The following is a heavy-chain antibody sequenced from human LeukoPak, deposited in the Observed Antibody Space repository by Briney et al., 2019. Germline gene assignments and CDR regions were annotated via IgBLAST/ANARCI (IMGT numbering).Heavy chain of an antibody. D-gene: IGHD6-6*01. CDR3: ARAGIAARLYYYYYMDV. CDR2: IIPIFGTA. CDR1: RGTFSSYT. V-gene: IGHV1-69*05. Sequence: ASVKVSCKASRGTFSSYTISWVRQAPGQGLEWMGGIIPIFGTANYAQKFQGRVTMTTDTSTSTAYMELRSLRSDDTAVYYCARAGIAARLYYYYYMDVWGKGTTVTVSS. J-gene: IGHJ6*03.